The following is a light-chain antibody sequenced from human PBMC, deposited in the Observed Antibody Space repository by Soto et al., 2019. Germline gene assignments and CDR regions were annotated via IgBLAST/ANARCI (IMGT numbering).Light chain of an antibody. V-gene: IGKV1-5*03. J-gene: IGKJ1*01. CDR2: KAS. Sequence: DIQMTQSPSTLSASVGDRVTITCRASQSISSWLAWYQQQPGKAPKLLIYKASSLESGVPSRFSGSGGATEFTLTISSRQPDDVATYYCQQYNSYSWTFGQGTKVDI. CDR3: QQYNSYSWT. CDR1: QSISSW.